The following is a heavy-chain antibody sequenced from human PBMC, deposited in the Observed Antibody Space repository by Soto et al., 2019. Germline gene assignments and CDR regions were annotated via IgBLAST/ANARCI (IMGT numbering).Heavy chain of an antibody. CDR2: IYYSGST. D-gene: IGHD2-15*01. J-gene: IGHJ6*02. CDR1: GGPISSYY. CDR3: ARDRPPLGYCSGGSCRSYYYYGMDV. V-gene: IGHV4-59*01. Sequence: PSETLSLTCTVSGGPISSYYWSWIRQPPGKGLEWIGYIYYSGSTNYNPSLKSRVTISVDTSKNQFSLKLSSVTAADTAVYYCARDRPPLGYCSGGSCRSYYYYGMDVWGQGTTVTVSS.